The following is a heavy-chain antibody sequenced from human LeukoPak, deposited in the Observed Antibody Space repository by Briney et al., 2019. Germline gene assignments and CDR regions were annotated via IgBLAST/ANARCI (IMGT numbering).Heavy chain of an antibody. D-gene: IGHD6-6*01. V-gene: IGHV3-23*01. J-gene: IGHJ4*02. CDR2: ISGSGGST. CDR1: GFTFSSYA. Sequence: GRSLRLSCAASGFTFSSYAMSRVRQAPGKGLEWVSAISGSGGSTYYADSVKGRFTISRDNSKNTLYLQMNSLRAEDTAVYYCANSRSEGLFWGQGTLVTVSS. CDR3: ANSRSEGLF.